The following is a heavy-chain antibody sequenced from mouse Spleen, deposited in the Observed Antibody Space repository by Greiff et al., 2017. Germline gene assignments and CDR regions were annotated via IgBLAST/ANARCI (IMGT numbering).Heavy chain of an antibody. CDR2: INPNNGGT. V-gene: IGHV1-26*01. CDR1: GYTFTDYY. CDR3: ARGLLFYWYFDV. J-gene: IGHJ1*01. D-gene: IGHD1-1*02. Sequence: VQLQQSGPELVKPGASMKISCKASGYTFTDYYMNWVKQSHGKSLEWIGDINPNNGGTSYNQKFKGKATLTVDKSSSTAYMELRSLTSEDSAVYYCARGLLFYWYFDVWGAGTTVTVSS.